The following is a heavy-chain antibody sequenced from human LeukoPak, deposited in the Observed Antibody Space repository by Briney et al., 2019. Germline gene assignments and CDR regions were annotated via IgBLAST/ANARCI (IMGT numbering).Heavy chain of an antibody. CDR1: GFTFSSYA. J-gene: IGHJ3*02. CDR3: ARSSMVDANDAFDI. D-gene: IGHD2-15*01. V-gene: IGHV3-21*01. Sequence: GGSLRLSCAASGFTFSSYAMNWVRQAPGKGLEWVSSISKNSGYMYYIDSVKGRFTISRDNAKNSMFLQMNSLRAEGTAVYYCARSSMVDANDAFDIWGQGTMVTVSS. CDR2: ISKNSGYM.